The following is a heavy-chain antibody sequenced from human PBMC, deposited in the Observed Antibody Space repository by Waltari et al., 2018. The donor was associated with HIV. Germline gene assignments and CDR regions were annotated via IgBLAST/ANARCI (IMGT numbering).Heavy chain of an antibody. D-gene: IGHD2-2*01. V-gene: IGHV3-23*04. CDR2: LSGNGGSR. Sequence: EVQLVESGGGLVQPGESLRPSCAGSGFTFSMYVMTWVRQAPGKGLQGVAGLSGNGGSRYYQDSVKGRFTISRDNSKKTLYLQMDSLRAEDTAVYYCAKVPVLPTGREDYWGQGTLVTVSS. CDR1: GFTFSMYV. J-gene: IGHJ4*02. CDR3: AKVPVLPTGREDY.